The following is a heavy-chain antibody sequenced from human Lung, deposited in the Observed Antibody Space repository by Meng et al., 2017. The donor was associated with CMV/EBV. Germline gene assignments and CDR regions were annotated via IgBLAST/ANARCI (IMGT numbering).Heavy chain of an antibody. V-gene: IGHV1-69*05. Sequence: SXXVSXKASGGTFSSYAISWVRQAPGQGLEWMGGIIPIFGTANYAQKFQGRVTITTDESTSTAYMELSSLRSEDTAVYYCAAGGQQLEYYFDCWGQGTLVTVSS. CDR2: IIPIFGTA. J-gene: IGHJ4*02. CDR1: GGTFSSYA. CDR3: AAGGQQLEYYFDC. D-gene: IGHD6-13*01.